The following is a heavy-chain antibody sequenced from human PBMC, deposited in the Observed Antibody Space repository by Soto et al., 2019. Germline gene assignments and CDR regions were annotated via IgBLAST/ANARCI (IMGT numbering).Heavy chain of an antibody. CDR1: GFTFSNAW. D-gene: IGHD5-18*01. CDR3: TTLDHGIQLWFSY. J-gene: IGHJ4*02. CDR2: IKSKTDGGTT. V-gene: IGHV3-15*07. Sequence: GGSLRLSCAASGFTFSNAWMNWVRQAPGKGLEWVGRIKSKTDGGTTDYAAPGKGRFTISRDDSKNTLYLQMNSLKTEDTAVYYCTTLDHGIQLWFSYWGQGTLVTVSS.